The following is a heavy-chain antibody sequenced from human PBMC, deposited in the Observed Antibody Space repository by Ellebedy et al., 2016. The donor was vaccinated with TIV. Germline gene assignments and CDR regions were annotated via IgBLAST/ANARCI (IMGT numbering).Heavy chain of an antibody. CDR2: IYSGGGI. V-gene: IGHV3-53*01. Sequence: GESLKISCAASGFTVNNNYMSWVRQAPGKGLEWFSVIYSGGGIPYLESVRGRFTISRDNPKNTVYLQMNSLRAEDTAVYFCVGGPLGIRKWGPGTLVTVSS. D-gene: IGHD3-16*01. J-gene: IGHJ4*02. CDR1: GFTVNNNY. CDR3: VGGPLGIRK.